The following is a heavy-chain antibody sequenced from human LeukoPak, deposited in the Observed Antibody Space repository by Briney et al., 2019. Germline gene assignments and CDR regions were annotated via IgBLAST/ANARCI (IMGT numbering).Heavy chain of an antibody. CDR3: ASRLWEPPLDV. CDR2: INSDGSST. J-gene: IGHJ6*02. D-gene: IGHD1-26*01. CDR1: GFTFSSYA. V-gene: IGHV3-74*01. Sequence: PGGSLRLSCAASGFTFSSYAMSWVRQAPGKGLVWVSRINSDGSSTTYADSVKGRFTISRDNAKNTLYLQMNSLRAEDTAVYYCASRLWEPPLDVWGQGTTVTVSS.